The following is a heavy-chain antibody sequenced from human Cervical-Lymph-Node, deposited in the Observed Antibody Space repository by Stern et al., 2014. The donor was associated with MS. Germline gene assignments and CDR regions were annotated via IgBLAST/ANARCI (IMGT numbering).Heavy chain of an antibody. CDR3: ARDMSDFWSDYGHNWFDP. CDR1: GYTFTKYL. J-gene: IGHJ5*02. Sequence: QVQLVQSGSELKKPGASVTVSCKASGYTFTKYLIHWVRQAPGQGLEWMGWINSNTAAPMYARDFAGRVVFSLDPSVTTAYLQISRLKTEDTAVYYCARDMSDFWSDYGHNWFDPWGQGTLVTVSS. D-gene: IGHD3-3*01. CDR2: INSNTAAP. V-gene: IGHV7-4-1*02.